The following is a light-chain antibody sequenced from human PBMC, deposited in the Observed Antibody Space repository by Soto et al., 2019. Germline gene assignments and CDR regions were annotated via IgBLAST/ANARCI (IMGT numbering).Light chain of an antibody. CDR2: VAS. CDR1: QSVSSN. Sequence: EIVLTQSPATLSVSPGESATLFCRASQSVSSNLAWYQHKAGQAPRLLIYVASTRATGVPDRFSGSGSGTEFSLTISSLQSEDFAVYYCQQFNNRPPSTFGQGTKVDIK. J-gene: IGKJ1*01. CDR3: QQFNNRPPST. V-gene: IGKV3-15*01.